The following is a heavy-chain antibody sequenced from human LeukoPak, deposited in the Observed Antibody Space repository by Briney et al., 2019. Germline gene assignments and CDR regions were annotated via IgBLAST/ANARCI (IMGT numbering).Heavy chain of an antibody. CDR3: AKAGGFPYGMDV. CDR1: GFTFSIYG. J-gene: IGHJ6*02. V-gene: IGHV3-30*18. Sequence: GRSLRLSCAASGFTFSIYGMHWVRDAPGKGLEWVEVISYDGSNKYYADSVKGRFTISRDNSKNTLYLQMNRLRAEDTDVYYCAKAGGFPYGMDVWGQGTTVTVSS. CDR2: ISYDGSNK.